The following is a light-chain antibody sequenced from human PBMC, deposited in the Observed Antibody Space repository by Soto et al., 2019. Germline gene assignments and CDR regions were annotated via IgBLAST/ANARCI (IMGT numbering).Light chain of an antibody. CDR3: QQSYSSPYT. J-gene: IGKJ3*01. V-gene: IGKV1-39*01. CDR1: QSISRY. Sequence: DIQMTQSPSSLSAFVVDRVTITCRASQSISRYLNWYQQKPGKAPKLLIYAASGLHSGVPARFSGSGSGTDFTLTISSLQPKDLATYSCQQSYSSPYTFGPGTKVHVK. CDR2: AAS.